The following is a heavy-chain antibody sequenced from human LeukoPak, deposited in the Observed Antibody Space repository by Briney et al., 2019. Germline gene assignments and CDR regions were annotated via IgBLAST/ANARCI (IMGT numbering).Heavy chain of an antibody. CDR3: ATSSGSYLCAFDI. CDR2: FDPEDGET. J-gene: IGHJ3*02. CDR1: GYTFTGYY. Sequence: ASVKVSCKASGYTFTGYYIHWVRQAPGKGLEWMGGFDPEDGETIYAQKFQGRVTMTEDTSTDTAYMELSSLRSEDTAVYYCATSSGSYLCAFDIWGQGTMVTVSS. V-gene: IGHV1-24*01. D-gene: IGHD1-26*01.